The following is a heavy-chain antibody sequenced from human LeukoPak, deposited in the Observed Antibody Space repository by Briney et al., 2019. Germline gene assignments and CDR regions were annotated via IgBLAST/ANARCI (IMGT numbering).Heavy chain of an antibody. CDR2: INPNSGGT. J-gene: IGHJ4*02. D-gene: IGHD6-13*01. CDR1: GYTFTGYY. CDR3: ARQYSSSWPPEY. Sequence: ASVKVSCRASGYTFTGYYMHWVRQAPGQGLEWMGWINPNSGGTNYAQKFQGRVTMTRDTSISTAYMELSRLRSDDTAVYYCARQYSSSWPPEYWGQGTLVTVSS. V-gene: IGHV1-2*02.